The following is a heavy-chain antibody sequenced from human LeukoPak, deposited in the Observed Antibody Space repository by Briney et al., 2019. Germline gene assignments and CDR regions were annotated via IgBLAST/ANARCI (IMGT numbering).Heavy chain of an antibody. J-gene: IGHJ6*04. Sequence: ASMKVSCKASGGTFSSYAISWVRQAPGQGLEWMGGIIPIFGTANYAQKFQGRVTITADKSTSTAYMELSSLRSEDTAVYYCARDDYYGSGSYYGYYYGMDVWGKGTTVTVSS. CDR3: ARDDYYGSGSYYGYYYGMDV. CDR1: GGTFSSYA. CDR2: IIPIFGTA. V-gene: IGHV1-69*06. D-gene: IGHD3-10*01.